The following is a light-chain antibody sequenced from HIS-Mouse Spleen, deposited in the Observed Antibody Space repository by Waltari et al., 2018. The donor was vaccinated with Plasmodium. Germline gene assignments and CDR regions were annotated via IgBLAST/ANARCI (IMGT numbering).Light chain of an antibody. CDR2: EGS. Sequence: QSALTQPASVARSPGQSIPLACTGPSSAVGGLNLFPWYQQHPGKAPKLMIYEGSKRPSGVSNRFSGSKSGNTASLTISGLQAEDEADYYCCSYAGSNTFVFGGGTKLTVL. J-gene: IGLJ3*02. CDR1: SSAVGGLNL. V-gene: IGLV2-23*03. CDR3: CSYAGSNTFV.